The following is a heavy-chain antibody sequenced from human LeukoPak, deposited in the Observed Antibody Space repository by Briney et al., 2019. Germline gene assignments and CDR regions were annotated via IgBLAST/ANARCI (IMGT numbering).Heavy chain of an antibody. V-gene: IGHV1-8*01. J-gene: IGHJ1*01. CDR1: GYAFPSYD. D-gene: IGHD5-24*01. CDR2: MNPNSGNT. CDR3: ARDQDGYNRRHFHH. Sequence: ASVKVSCKASGYAFPSYDINWVRQATGQGLEWMGWMNPNSGNTGYAQKFQGRVTMTRNTSISAAYMELSSLRSEDTAVYYCARDQDGYNRRHFHHWGQGTLVTVSS.